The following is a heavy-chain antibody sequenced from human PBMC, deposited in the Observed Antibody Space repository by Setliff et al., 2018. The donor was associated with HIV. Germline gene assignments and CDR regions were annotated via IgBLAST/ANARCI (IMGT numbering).Heavy chain of an antibody. CDR1: GYSVSSGYY. J-gene: IGHJ4*02. V-gene: IGHV4-38-2*01. CDR3: ARQPPLSVLQVWFGDY. CDR2: VNHRGDT. Sequence: PSETLSLTCAVSGYSVSSGYYWGWIRQSPGKGLEWIGSVNHRGDTYYIASLKSRVTMSVDTSKNQFFLNLASVTASDTAIYYCARQPPLSVLQVWFGDYWGQGMLVTVSS. D-gene: IGHD3-10*01.